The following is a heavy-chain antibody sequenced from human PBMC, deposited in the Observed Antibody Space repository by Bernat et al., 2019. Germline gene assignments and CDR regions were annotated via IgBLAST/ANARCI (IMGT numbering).Heavy chain of an antibody. V-gene: IGHV4-59*01. Sequence: QVQLQESGPGLVKPSETLSLTCTVSGGFISTYYWSWIRQPPGKGLEWIGYIYYSGGTNYNPSLKSRVTISVLTSGNQFSLRLSSVTAADAAVYYCARAGDSLAGGCWFDSWGQGTLVTVSA. CDR2: IYYSGGT. CDR1: GGFISTYY. J-gene: IGHJ5*01. CDR3: ARAGDSLAGGCWFDS. D-gene: IGHD3-9*01.